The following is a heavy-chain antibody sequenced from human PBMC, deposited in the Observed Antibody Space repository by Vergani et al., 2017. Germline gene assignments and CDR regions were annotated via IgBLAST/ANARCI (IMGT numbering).Heavy chain of an antibody. J-gene: IGHJ4*02. CDR2: ISGSGGST. V-gene: IGHV3-23*01. Sequence: EVQLLESGGGLVQPGGSLRLSCAASGFTFSSYAMSWVRQAPGKGLEWVSAISGSGGSTYYAASVTGRFAISRDNAKNTLYLQMNSLRDEDTAVYYCASPWGVYSSSWGYWGQGTLVTVSS. CDR1: GFTFSSYA. CDR3: ASPWGVYSSSWGY. D-gene: IGHD6-13*01.